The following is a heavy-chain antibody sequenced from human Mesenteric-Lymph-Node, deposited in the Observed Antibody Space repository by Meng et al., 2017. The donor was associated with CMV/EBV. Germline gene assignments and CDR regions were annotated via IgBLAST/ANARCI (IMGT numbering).Heavy chain of an antibody. J-gene: IGHJ4*02. Sequence: RPSCAASGFTFSSYSMYWVRQAPGKGLEWVSSISSSSGYIYYADSVKGRFTISRDNAKNSLYLQMNSLRAEDTAVYYCAYVRGVIVYWGQGTLVTVSS. CDR2: ISSSSGYI. V-gene: IGHV3-21*01. CDR3: AYVRGVIVY. CDR1: GFTFSSYS. D-gene: IGHD3-10*02.